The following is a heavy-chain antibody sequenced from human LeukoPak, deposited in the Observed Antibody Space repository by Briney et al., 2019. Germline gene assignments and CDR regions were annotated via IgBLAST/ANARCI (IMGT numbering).Heavy chain of an antibody. D-gene: IGHD6-19*01. CDR1: GGTFSSYA. V-gene: IGHV1-69*13. Sequence: SVPVSCKASGGTFSSYAISWVRQAPGQGLEWMGGIIPIFGTANYAQKFQGRVTITADESTSTAYMQLSSLRSEDTAVYYCARDAGHGAVADTDSFDCWGQRILVSVSS. CDR2: IIPIFGTA. CDR3: ARDAGHGAVADTDSFDC. J-gene: IGHJ4*02.